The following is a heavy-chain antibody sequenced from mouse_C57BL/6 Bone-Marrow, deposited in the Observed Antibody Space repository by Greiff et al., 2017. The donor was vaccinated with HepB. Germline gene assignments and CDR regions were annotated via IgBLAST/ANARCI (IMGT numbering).Heavy chain of an antibody. CDR2: IDPEDGDT. CDR1: GFNIKDYY. V-gene: IGHV14-1*01. Sequence: VHVKQSGAELVRPGASVKLSCTASGFNIKDYYMHWVKQRPEQGLEWIGRIDPEDGDTEYAPKFQGKATMTADTSSNTAYLQLSSLTSEDTAVYYCTTYGRATGYFDYWGQGTTLTVSS. CDR3: TTYGRATGYFDY. J-gene: IGHJ2*01. D-gene: IGHD3-1*01.